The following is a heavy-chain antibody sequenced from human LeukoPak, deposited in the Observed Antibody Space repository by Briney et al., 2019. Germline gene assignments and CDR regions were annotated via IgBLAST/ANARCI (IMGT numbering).Heavy chain of an antibody. Sequence: PSETLSLTFTVSGDSISGYYWTWIRQPPGKGLEWIGYIYYSGSINYNPSLKSRITISVDTSKNQFSLRLSSVTAADTAVYYCARLRGNYFPDYWGQGTLVTVSS. CDR1: GDSISGYY. J-gene: IGHJ4*02. V-gene: IGHV4-59*01. CDR2: IYYSGSI. CDR3: ARLRGNYFPDY. D-gene: IGHD2/OR15-2a*01.